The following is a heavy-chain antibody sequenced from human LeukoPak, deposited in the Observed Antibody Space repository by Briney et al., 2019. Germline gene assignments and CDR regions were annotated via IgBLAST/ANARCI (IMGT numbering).Heavy chain of an antibody. CDR1: GGSISSSSYY. J-gene: IGHJ4*02. CDR2: IYYSGIT. D-gene: IGHD3-9*01. CDR3: ARLLYFDWPPYFDY. Sequence: PSETLSLSCTVSGGSISSSSYYWGWIRQPPGKGLEWIGIIYYSGITYYSASLKSRVTISVDTSKKQLSLKLSSVTAADTAVYCCARLLYFDWPPYFDYWGQGTLVTVSS. V-gene: IGHV4-39*01.